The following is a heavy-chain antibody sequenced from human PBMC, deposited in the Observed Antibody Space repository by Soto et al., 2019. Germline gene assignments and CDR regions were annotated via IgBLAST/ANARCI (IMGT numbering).Heavy chain of an antibody. J-gene: IGHJ5*02. V-gene: IGHV1-18*01. CDR1: GGTFSSYA. CDR2: INPINGKT. CDR3: ASYIAAAGMVWFDP. D-gene: IGHD6-13*01. Sequence: GASVKVSCKASGGTFSSYAISWVRQAPGQGLEWMGWINPINGKTNYAQKLQGRVTMTADASTSTAYMELRSLRSDDTAVYYCASYIAAAGMVWFDPWGQGTLVTVSS.